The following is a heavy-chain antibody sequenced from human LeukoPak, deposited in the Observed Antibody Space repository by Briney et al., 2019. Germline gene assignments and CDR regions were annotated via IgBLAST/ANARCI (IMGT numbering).Heavy chain of an antibody. V-gene: IGHV3-21*01. CDR2: ISSSSSSYI. CDR3: ARDGNPFTIFGVVTHFDI. D-gene: IGHD3-3*01. CDR1: GFTFSSYS. Sequence: GGSLRLSCAASGFTFSSYSMNWVRQAPGKGLEWVSSISSSSSSYIYYADSVKGRFTISRDNSKNTLYLQMNSLRAEDTAVYYCARDGNPFTIFGVVTHFDIWGQGTMVTVSS. J-gene: IGHJ3*02.